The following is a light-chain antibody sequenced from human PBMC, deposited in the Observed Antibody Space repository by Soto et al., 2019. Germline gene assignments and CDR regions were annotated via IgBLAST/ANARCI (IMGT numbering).Light chain of an antibody. V-gene: IGLV7-46*01. CDR1: TGTVTSGHY. Sequence: QSVLTQEPSLTVSPGGTVTLTCGSSTGTVTSGHYPYWFQQKPGQAPKTLIYDTVNRHSWTPARFSGSLLGGKAALTLSGAQPEDEADYYCLLSYNGPDVFGPGTKVTVL. CDR2: DTV. J-gene: IGLJ1*01. CDR3: LLSYNGPDV.